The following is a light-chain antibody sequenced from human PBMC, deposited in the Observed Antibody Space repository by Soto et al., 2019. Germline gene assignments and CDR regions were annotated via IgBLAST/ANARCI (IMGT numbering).Light chain of an antibody. CDR3: QQYNSSPLT. J-gene: IGKJ4*01. Sequence: DIQMTQSPSTLSASVGDRVTITCRANQIISDWLAWYQQKPGKAPNLLIYDASNLESGVPSRFSGSGSGTEFTLTISSLQPDDFATYHCQQYNSSPLTFGGGTKMEIK. V-gene: IGKV1-5*01. CDR1: QIISDW. CDR2: DAS.